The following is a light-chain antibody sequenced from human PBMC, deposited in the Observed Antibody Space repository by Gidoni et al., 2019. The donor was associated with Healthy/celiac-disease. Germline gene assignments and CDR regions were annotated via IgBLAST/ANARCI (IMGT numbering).Light chain of an antibody. CDR3: QQSYSTPRIT. V-gene: IGKV1-39*01. Sequence: DIQMTQSPSTLSASVGDRVTITCRASQSISSYLNWYQQKPGKAPKLLIYAASSWQSGVPSRFSGSGSGTDFTLTISSLQPEDFATYYCQQSYSTPRITFGQGTRLEIK. J-gene: IGKJ5*01. CDR1: QSISSY. CDR2: AAS.